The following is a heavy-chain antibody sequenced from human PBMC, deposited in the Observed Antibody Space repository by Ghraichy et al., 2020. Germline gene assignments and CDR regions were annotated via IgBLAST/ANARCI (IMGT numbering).Heavy chain of an antibody. Sequence: GGSLRLSCAASGFTFSSYGMHWVRQAPGKGLEWVAVISYDGSNKYYADSVKGRFTISRDNSKNTLYLQMNSLRAEDTAVYYCAKALRSGSYYYYGMDVWGQGTTVTVSS. J-gene: IGHJ6*02. V-gene: IGHV3-30*18. CDR1: GFTFSSYG. CDR3: AKALRSGSYYYYGMDV. CDR2: ISYDGSNK. D-gene: IGHD3-10*01.